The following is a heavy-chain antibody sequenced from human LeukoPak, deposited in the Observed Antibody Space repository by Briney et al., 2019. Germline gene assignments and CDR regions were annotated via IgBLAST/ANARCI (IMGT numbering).Heavy chain of an antibody. J-gene: IGHJ5*02. V-gene: IGHV3-21*01. D-gene: IGHD3-9*01. CDR2: ISSSSSYI. Sequence: PGGSLRLSCAASGFTFSSYAMNWVRQAPGKGLEWVSSISSSSSYIYYADSVKGRFTISRDNAKNSLYLQMNSLRAEDTAVYYCAKGEDDIGWFDPWGQGTLVTVSS. CDR1: GFTFSSYA. CDR3: AKGEDDIGWFDP.